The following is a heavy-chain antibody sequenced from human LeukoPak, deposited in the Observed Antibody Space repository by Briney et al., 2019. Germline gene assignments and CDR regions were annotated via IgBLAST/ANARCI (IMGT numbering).Heavy chain of an antibody. J-gene: IGHJ3*02. Sequence: GGSLRLSCEASGFTFSSHAMIWVRQAPGKGLERVSVIYSGGSTYYADSVKGRFTISRDNSKNTLYLQMNSLRAEDTAVYYCARVGVGPSDAFDIWGQGTMVTVSS. D-gene: IGHD3-16*01. CDR1: GFTFSSHA. CDR3: ARVGVGPSDAFDI. V-gene: IGHV3-53*01. CDR2: IYSGGST.